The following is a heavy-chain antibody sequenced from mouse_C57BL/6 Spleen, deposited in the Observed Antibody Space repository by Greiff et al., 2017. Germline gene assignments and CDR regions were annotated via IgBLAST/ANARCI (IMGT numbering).Heavy chain of an antibody. CDR1: GYTFTSYW. V-gene: IGHV1-52*01. CDR2: IDPSDSAT. Sequence: QVQLQQPGAELVRPGSSVKLSCKASGYTFTSYWMHWVKQRPIQGLEWIGNIDPSDSATHYNQKFKDKATLTVDNSSSTAYMQLSSLKSEDSAVYYCARLELGPPFDYWGQGTTLTVSS. J-gene: IGHJ2*01. CDR3: ARLELGPPFDY. D-gene: IGHD4-1*01.